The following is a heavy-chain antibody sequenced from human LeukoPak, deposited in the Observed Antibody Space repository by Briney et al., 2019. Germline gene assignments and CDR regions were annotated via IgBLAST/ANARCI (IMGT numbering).Heavy chain of an antibody. Sequence: SETLSLTCTVSGGSISSSSYYWGWLRQPPGKGLEWLGSIYYSGSTYYNPSLKSQVTISVDTSKNQFSLKLSSVTAADTAVYYCAKQPWLLLDNWFDPWGQGTLVTVSS. V-gene: IGHV4-39*01. CDR3: AKQPWLLLDNWFDP. CDR1: GGSISSSSYY. D-gene: IGHD3-22*01. J-gene: IGHJ5*02. CDR2: IYYSGST.